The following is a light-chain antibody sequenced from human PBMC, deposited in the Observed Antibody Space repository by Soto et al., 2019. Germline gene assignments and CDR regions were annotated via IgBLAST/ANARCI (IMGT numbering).Light chain of an antibody. Sequence: QSAPTQPRSVSGSPGQSVTISCTGTSSDVGGYNYVSWYQQHPGKDPKLIIYDVSKRPSGVPDRFSGSKSGNTASLTISGLQAEDEADYDCCSYAGSQTWVFGGGTKLTV. J-gene: IGLJ3*02. V-gene: IGLV2-11*01. CDR1: SSDVGGYNY. CDR2: DVS. CDR3: CSYAGSQTWV.